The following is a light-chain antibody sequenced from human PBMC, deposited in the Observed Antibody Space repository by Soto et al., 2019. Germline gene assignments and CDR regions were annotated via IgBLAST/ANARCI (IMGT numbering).Light chain of an antibody. V-gene: IGKV3-20*01. Sequence: EIVLKQSPGTLSLSPGERATLSCRASQSVSSSYLAWYQQKPGHAPRLRIYGASSRATGIPDRFSGSGSGTDFTLTISRLEPEDFAVYYCKPYGSSPPYTFGQGTKMEIK. J-gene: IGKJ2*01. CDR2: GAS. CDR1: QSVSSSY. CDR3: KPYGSSPPYT.